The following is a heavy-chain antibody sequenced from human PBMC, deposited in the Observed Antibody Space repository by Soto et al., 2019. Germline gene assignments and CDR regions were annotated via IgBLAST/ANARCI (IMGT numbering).Heavy chain of an antibody. V-gene: IGHV3-43*01. CDR2: ISWDGRST. CDR1: GFTFDDYS. Sequence: PGGSLRLSCAASGFTFDDYSMHWVRQAPGKGLEWVSLISWDGRSTYYADSVKGRFTVSRDNSKNSLYLQMNSLTTEDTAFYYCGKDGAITDYTYLDYWGQGAPVTVSS. J-gene: IGHJ4*02. CDR3: GKDGAITDYTYLDY. D-gene: IGHD1-26*01.